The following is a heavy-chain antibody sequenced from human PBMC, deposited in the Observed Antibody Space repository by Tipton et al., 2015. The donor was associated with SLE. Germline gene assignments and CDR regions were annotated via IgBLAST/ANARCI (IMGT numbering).Heavy chain of an antibody. CDR1: GGTLSTYT. CDR3: ARVRVDTAMGVFDF. J-gene: IGHJ4*02. D-gene: IGHD5-18*01. Sequence: QLVQSGAAGKMPGSSVKVSCRASGGTLSTYTIGWVRQAPGQGLEWMGRIIPMVGIANYAQKLQGRVTMTSDTSTSTAYMELRSLRSDDTAIYYCARVRVDTAMGVFDFWGQGTLVTVSS. CDR2: IIPMVGIA. V-gene: IGHV1-69*09.